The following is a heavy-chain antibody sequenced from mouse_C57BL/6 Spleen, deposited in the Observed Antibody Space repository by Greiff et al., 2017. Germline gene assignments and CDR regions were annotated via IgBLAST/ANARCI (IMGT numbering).Heavy chain of an antibody. J-gene: IGHJ1*03. V-gene: IGHV1-80*01. CDR3: ARGVYYYGSSYWYFDV. CDR1: GYAFSSYW. D-gene: IGHD1-1*01. Sequence: QVQLQQSGAELVKPGASVKISCKASGYAFSSYWMNWVKQRPGQGLEWIGQIYPGDGDTNYNGKFKGKATLTADKSSSTAYMQLSSLTSEDSAVYVCARGVYYYGSSYWYFDVWGTGTTVTVSS. CDR2: IYPGDGDT.